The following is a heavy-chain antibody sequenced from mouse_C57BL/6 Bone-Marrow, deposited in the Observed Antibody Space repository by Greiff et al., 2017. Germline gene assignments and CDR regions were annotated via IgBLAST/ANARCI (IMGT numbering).Heavy chain of an antibody. CDR1: GYTFTSYW. CDR3: ARPTEYYYYALDY. D-gene: IGHD1-1*01. J-gene: IGHJ4*01. CDR2: IYPGSGST. V-gene: IGHV1-55*01. Sequence: QVQLQQPGAELVKPGASVKMSCKASGYTFTSYWITWVKQRPGQGLEWIGDIYPGSGSTNYNEKFKSKATLTVDTSSSTAYLQLSSLTSKDSAVYYCARPTEYYYYALDYWGQGTSVTVSS.